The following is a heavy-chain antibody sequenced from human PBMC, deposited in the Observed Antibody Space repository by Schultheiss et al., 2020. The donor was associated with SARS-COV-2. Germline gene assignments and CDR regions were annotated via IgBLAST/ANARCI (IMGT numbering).Heavy chain of an antibody. Sequence: ASVKVSCKASGYTFTSYGISWVRQAPGQGLEWMGWISAYNGNTNYAQKLQGRVTMTTDTSTSTAYMELRSLRSDDTAVYYCARLRRDYYYYYGMDVWGQGTTVTVSS. J-gene: IGHJ6*02. CDR2: ISAYNGNT. D-gene: IGHD4-17*01. CDR3: ARLRRDYYYYYGMDV. V-gene: IGHV1-18*01. CDR1: GYTFTSYG.